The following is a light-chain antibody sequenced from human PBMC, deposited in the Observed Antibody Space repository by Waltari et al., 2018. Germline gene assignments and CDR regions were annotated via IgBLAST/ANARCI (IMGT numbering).Light chain of an antibody. J-gene: IGKJ2*01. CDR3: QQYNNRPYT. Sequence: EIVMTQSPATLSVSPGERATLSCRASQTLTSNLAWYQQKPGQPPRPLIYGASTRATGIPARFSGSGSGTQFTLTISSLQSEDFVVYYCQQYNNRPYTFGQGTKLEIK. V-gene: IGKV3-15*01. CDR2: GAS. CDR1: QTLTSN.